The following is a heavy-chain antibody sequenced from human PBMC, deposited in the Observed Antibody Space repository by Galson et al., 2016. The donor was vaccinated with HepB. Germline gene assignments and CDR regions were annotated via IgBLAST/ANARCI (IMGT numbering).Heavy chain of an antibody. CDR2: IYHSGST. J-gene: IGHJ4*02. CDR1: GGSISSNNW. Sequence: SETLSLTCAVSGGSISSNNWWSWVRQPPGKGLEWIGEIYHSGSTNHNPSLKSRVTMSVDKSKNQFSLKLTSVTAADTAMYYCARLSSTYFDYWGQGTLVTVSS. V-gene: IGHV4-4*02. CDR3: ARLSSTYFDY.